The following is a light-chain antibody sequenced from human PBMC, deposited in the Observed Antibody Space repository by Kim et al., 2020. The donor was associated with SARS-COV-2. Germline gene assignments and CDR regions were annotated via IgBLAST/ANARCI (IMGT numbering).Light chain of an antibody. CDR1: SLRTYY. Sequence: VALGQTVRITCQGDSLRTYYTTWFQQKPGQGPIVVFYGKNNRPSGIPDRFSGSSSGNTASLTITATQAGDEADYYCNSRDNNDNVLFGGGTRLTVL. J-gene: IGLJ2*01. CDR2: GKN. V-gene: IGLV3-19*01. CDR3: NSRDNNDNVL.